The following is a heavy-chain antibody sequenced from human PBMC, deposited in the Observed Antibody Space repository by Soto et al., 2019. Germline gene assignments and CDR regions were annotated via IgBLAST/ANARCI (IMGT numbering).Heavy chain of an antibody. V-gene: IGHV5-51*01. Sequence: PGESLKISCKGSGYSFTTHWVGWVRQMPGKGLEWMGIIYPGDSDTRYSPSFKGQVTISADEPITTAYLQWSSLKASDTAIYYCARSQFDYVWGTSGYFDSWGQGTLVTVSS. CDR1: GYSFTTHW. CDR2: IYPGDSDT. D-gene: IGHD3-16*01. J-gene: IGHJ4*02. CDR3: ARSQFDYVWGTSGYFDS.